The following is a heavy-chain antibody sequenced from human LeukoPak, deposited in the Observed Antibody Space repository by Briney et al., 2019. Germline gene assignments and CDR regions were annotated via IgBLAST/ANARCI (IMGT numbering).Heavy chain of an antibody. V-gene: IGHV3-21*01. J-gene: IGHJ4*02. CDR2: ISSSSSYI. D-gene: IGHD6-19*01. CDR3: ARDRWHSSGWYTGEFDY. Sequence: GGSLRLSCAASGFTFSSYSMNWVRQAPGKGLEWVSSISSSSSYIYYADSVKGRFTISRDNAKNSLYLQMNSLRAENTAVYYCARDRWHSSGWYTGEFDYWGQGTLVTVSS. CDR1: GFTFSSYS.